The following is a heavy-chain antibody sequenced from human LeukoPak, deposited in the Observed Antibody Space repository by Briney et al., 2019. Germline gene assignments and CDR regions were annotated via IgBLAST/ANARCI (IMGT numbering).Heavy chain of an antibody. D-gene: IGHD4-23*01. CDR2: IYPGDSDI. Sequence: GESLKISCKGSGYSFTSYWIGWVRQMPGKGLGWMGIIYPGDSDIRYSPSFQGQVTISADKSISTAYLQWSSLKASGTALYYCSRQFGGNSEFDYWGQGTLVTVSS. V-gene: IGHV5-51*01. CDR3: SRQFGGNSEFDY. CDR1: GYSFTSYW. J-gene: IGHJ4*02.